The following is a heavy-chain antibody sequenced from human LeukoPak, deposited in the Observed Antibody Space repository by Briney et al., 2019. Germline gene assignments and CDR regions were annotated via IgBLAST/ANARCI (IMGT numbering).Heavy chain of an antibody. V-gene: IGHV3-30*02. J-gene: IGHJ6*03. CDR3: AKVGYSSSSHYYYMDV. D-gene: IGHD6-6*01. CDR2: IRYDGSNK. CDR1: GFTLSSYG. Sequence: GGSLRLSCAASGFTLSSYGMHWVRQAPGKGLEWVAFIRYDGSNKYYADSVKGRFTISRDNSKNTLYLQMNSLRAEDTAVYYCAKVGYSSSSHYYYMDVWGKGTTVTVSS.